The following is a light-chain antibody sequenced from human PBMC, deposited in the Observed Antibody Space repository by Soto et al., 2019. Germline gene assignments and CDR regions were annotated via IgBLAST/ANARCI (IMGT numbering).Light chain of an antibody. Sequence: DIQMTQSPSSLSASVGDRVTITCRAGQGIRNDLIWYQQKPGKAPKRLIYGASSLQRGVPSRFSGSGSGTEFTLTISSLQPEDFATYYCLQHNTYPLTFGQGTKVEIK. CDR1: QGIRND. CDR3: LQHNTYPLT. J-gene: IGKJ1*01. V-gene: IGKV1-17*01. CDR2: GAS.